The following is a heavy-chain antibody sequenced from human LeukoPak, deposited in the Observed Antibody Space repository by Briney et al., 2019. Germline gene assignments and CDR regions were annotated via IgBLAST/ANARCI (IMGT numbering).Heavy chain of an antibody. CDR3: AQLLFRGPTA. J-gene: IGHJ4*02. V-gene: IGHV3-7*01. Sequence: GGSLRLSCAASGFTFSSYSMNWVRQAPGKGLEWVANINQVGTETFYVDSVKGRFTISRDNAKNSLYLQMSSLRAEDTAVYYCAQLLFRGPTAWGQGTLVTVSS. CDR2: INQVGTET. D-gene: IGHD3-10*01. CDR1: GFTFSSYS.